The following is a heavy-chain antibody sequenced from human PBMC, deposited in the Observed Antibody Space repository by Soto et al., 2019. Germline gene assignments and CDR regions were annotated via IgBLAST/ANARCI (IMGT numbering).Heavy chain of an antibody. V-gene: IGHV3-33*03. D-gene: IGHD5-12*01. Sequence: VQLVESGGGVVQPGRSLRLSCEASQFTFSNYGMHWVRQAPGKGLEWVAVIWNDGSSRYYADSVKGRFTISRDNSKNTLFLQMNNLRAEDTAVDYCAGPDIVAAIGGALDCWGQGTLVTVSS. J-gene: IGHJ4*02. CDR2: IWNDGSSR. CDR3: AGPDIVAAIGGALDC. CDR1: QFTFSNYG.